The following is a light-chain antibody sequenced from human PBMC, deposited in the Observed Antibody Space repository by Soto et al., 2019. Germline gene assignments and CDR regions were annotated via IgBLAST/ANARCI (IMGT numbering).Light chain of an antibody. J-gene: IGKJ1*01. CDR3: QQYNNWWT. V-gene: IGKV3-15*01. CDR1: QSVSNN. Sequence: EIVMTQSPATLSVSPGERATLSCRASQSVSNNLAWYQKKPGQAPRLLIYGASPRATGIPARFSGSGSGTEFTLPISSLQSEDFACYYCQQYNNWWTFGQGTRVDIQ. CDR2: GAS.